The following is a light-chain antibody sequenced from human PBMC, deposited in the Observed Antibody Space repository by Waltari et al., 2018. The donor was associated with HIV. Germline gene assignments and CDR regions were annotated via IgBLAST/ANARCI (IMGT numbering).Light chain of an antibody. J-gene: IGLJ1*01. Sequence: QSALTQPASVSGSPGQSLTISCTGAYVDTYNRFSWYQQPPGTAPKLIIYEVSNRPSGVSHRFSGSRSGNTASLTISGLQAEDEADYYCSSDTNKHSFVFGTGTKVTVL. CDR2: EVS. CDR3: SSDTNKHSFV. CDR1: YVDTYNR. V-gene: IGLV2-18*02.